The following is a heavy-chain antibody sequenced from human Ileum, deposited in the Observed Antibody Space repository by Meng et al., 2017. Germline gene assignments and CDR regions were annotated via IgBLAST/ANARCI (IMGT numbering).Heavy chain of an antibody. V-gene: IGHV4-4*02. D-gene: IGHD3-22*01. Sequence: QGQLQESGPRLVKPSGTLSLTCAVSGTWWSWVRQPPGKGLEWIGEIFQSGGTNYNPSLKSRVTISIDKSKSQISLQLSAVTAADTAVYSCATSNDRDVYYLGYWGQGTLVTVSS. CDR3: ATSNDRDVYYLGY. CDR1: GTW. J-gene: IGHJ4*02. CDR2: IFQSGGT.